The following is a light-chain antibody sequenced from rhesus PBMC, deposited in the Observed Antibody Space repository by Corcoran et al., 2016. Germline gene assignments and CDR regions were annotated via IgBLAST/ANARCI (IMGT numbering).Light chain of an antibody. CDR1: EIVDNY. CDR3: RHSYGIPLT. V-gene: IGKV1-74*01. CDR2: KAS. J-gene: IGKJ4*01. Sequence: DIQLTQSPSSLSASVGDRVTISCRTSEIVDNYLHWYQQKPGKAPRLLIYKASNLQSGVPSRFSGCGSRRDFTLTICSVQPEVFATYYCRHSYGIPLTFGGGTKVDLK.